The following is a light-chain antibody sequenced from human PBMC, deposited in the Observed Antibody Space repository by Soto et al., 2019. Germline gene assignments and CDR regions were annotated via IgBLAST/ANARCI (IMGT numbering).Light chain of an antibody. V-gene: IGLV2-14*03. CDR1: SNDVGGYNY. J-gene: IGLJ1*01. CDR2: DVT. CDR3: SSYAISSYV. Sequence: QSVLTQPASVSGSPGQSITISCTGTSNDVGGYNYVSWYQHHPGQAPKLMIYDVTHRPSGVSNRFSGSKSGNSASLAISGLQAEDEADYYCSSYAISSYVFGTGTKVTVL.